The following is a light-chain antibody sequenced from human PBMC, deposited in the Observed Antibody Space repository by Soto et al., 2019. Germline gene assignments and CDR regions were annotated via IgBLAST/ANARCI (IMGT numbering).Light chain of an antibody. V-gene: IGLV2-8*01. CDR2: EVV. CDR1: KNDIGVYDF. J-gene: IGLJ1*01. CDR3: KSYAGSNTYV. Sequence: QSALTRPPSAAGSPGQSVTISCTGTKNDIGVYDFVSWYQHHPGKAPRLIIYEVVQRPSGVPDRFSGSKSGNTASLTVSGLKAADEADYFCKSYAGSNTYVFGSGTKVTVL.